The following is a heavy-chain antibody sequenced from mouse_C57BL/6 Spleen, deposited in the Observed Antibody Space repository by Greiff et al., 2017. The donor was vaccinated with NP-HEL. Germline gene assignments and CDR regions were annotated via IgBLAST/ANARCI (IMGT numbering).Heavy chain of an antibody. V-gene: IGHV1-53*01. Sequence: QVQLQQPGTELVKPGASVKLSCKASGYTFTSYWMHWVKQRPGQGLEWIGNINPSNGGTNYNEKFKSKATLTVDKSSSTAYMQLRSLTSEDSAVYYCAREWLTSYYAMDYWGQGTSVTVSS. J-gene: IGHJ4*01. CDR3: AREWLTSYYAMDY. D-gene: IGHD4-1*01. CDR1: GYTFTSYW. CDR2: INPSNGGT.